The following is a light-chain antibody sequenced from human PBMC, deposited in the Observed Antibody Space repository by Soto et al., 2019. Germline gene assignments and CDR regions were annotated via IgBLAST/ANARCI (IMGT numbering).Light chain of an antibody. V-gene: IGKV3-11*01. Sequence: FVFTQSPSTLSLSPGERATLSCRASQSISEFLAWYQQKPGQAPRLLIYDASNRATGTPARFSGSGSGTDFTLTISSLEAEDFALYYCQQRSKWPVTFGGGTKVDIK. CDR1: QSISEF. J-gene: IGKJ4*01. CDR2: DAS. CDR3: QQRSKWPVT.